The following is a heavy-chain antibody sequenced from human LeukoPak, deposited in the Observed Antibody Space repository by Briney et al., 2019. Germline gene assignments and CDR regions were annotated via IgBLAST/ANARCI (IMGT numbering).Heavy chain of an antibody. J-gene: IGHJ6*02. D-gene: IGHD6-13*01. Sequence: GGSLRLSCAASGFTFSSYSMHWVRQAPGKGLEWVSSISSSSSYIYYADSVKGRFTISRDNAKNSLYLQMNSLRAEDTAVYYCARDADSSSWSMYYYYGMDVWGQGTTVIVSS. CDR2: ISSSSSYI. CDR3: ARDADSSSWSMYYYYGMDV. V-gene: IGHV3-21*01. CDR1: GFTFSSYS.